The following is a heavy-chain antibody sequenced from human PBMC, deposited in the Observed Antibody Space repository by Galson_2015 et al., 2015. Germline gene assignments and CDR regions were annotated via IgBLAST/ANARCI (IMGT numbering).Heavy chain of an antibody. D-gene: IGHD4-23*01. CDR2: TYYRSKWYN. J-gene: IGHJ3*02. Sequence: CAISGDSVSSNSAAWNWIRQSPSRGLEWLGRTYYRSKWYNDYAVSVKSRITINPDTSKNQFSLQLNSVTPEDTAVYYCARFVLPWDYGGNRGLYAFDIWGQGTMVTDSS. V-gene: IGHV6-1*01. CDR3: ARFVLPWDYGGNRGLYAFDI. CDR1: GDSVSSNSAA.